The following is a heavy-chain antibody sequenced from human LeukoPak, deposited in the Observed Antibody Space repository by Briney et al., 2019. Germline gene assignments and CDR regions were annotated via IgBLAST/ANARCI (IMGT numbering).Heavy chain of an antibody. J-gene: IGHJ6*02. Sequence: GGSLRLSCAAAGFTFSSYWMSWVRQAPGKGLEWVANMNQDGSEKYYVDSVKGRFTISRDNAKNSLNLQMNSLRAEDTAVYYCARVRAARPYYYYGMDVWGQGTTVTVSS. D-gene: IGHD6-6*01. V-gene: IGHV3-7*02. CDR1: GFTFSSYW. CDR3: ARVRAARPYYYYGMDV. CDR2: MNQDGSEK.